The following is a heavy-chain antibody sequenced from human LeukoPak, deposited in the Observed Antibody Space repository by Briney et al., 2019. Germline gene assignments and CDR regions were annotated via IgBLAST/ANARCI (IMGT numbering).Heavy chain of an antibody. Sequence: GGSLRLSCAASGFTFSSYAMSWVRQAPGKGLEWVSAISGSGGSTYYADSVKGRFTISRDNSKNTLYLQMNSLRAEDTAVYYCAKDGGYSYGTEMGNFDYWGQGTLVTVSS. CDR2: ISGSGGST. V-gene: IGHV3-23*01. CDR3: AKDGGYSYGTEMGNFDY. CDR1: GFTFSSYA. D-gene: IGHD5-18*01. J-gene: IGHJ4*02.